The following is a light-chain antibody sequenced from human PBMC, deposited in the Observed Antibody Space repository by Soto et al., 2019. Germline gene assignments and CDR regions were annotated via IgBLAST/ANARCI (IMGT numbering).Light chain of an antibody. CDR3: QQYESSLT. V-gene: IGKV3-20*01. Sequence: EIVLTQSPGSLSLSPGEGATLSCRASQSVSSSFFAWYQQTPGQAPSLLIYGASRRATGVPDRFSGSGSGTDFTLSISRLEPEDFAVYYWQQYESSLTFGQGTKVEIK. CDR2: GAS. J-gene: IGKJ1*01. CDR1: QSVSSSF.